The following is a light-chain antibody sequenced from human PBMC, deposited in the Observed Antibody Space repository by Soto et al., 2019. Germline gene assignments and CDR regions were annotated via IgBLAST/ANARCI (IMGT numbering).Light chain of an antibody. CDR1: QSVSSY. V-gene: IGKV3-11*01. CDR3: QQRSNWPPVLT. Sequence: IALPPSPATLSLSPEERATLSCRASQSVSSYLAWYQQKPGQAPRLLIYDASNRATGIPARFSGSGSGTDFTLTISSLEPEDFAVYYCQQRSNWPPVLTFGGGTKVDI. CDR2: DAS. J-gene: IGKJ4*01.